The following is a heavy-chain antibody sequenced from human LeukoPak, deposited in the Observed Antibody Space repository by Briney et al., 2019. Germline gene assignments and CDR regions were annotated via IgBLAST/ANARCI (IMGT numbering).Heavy chain of an antibody. CDR3: ARGRSVILGATTGEVP. D-gene: IGHD1-26*01. CDR1: GGSFSGYY. CDR2: INHSGST. V-gene: IGHV4-34*01. J-gene: IGHJ5*02. Sequence: KPSETLSLTCAVYGGSFSGYYWSWIRQPPVKGLEWIGEINHSGSTNYNPSLKSRVTISVDTSKNQFSLKLSSVTAADTAVYYCARGRSVILGATTGEVPWGQGTLVTVSS.